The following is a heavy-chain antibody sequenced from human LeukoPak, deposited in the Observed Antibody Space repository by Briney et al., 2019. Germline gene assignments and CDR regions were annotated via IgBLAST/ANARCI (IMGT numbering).Heavy chain of an antibody. CDR1: GGSLSSYS. V-gene: IGHV4-59*01. CDR2: IYYSGNT. J-gene: IGHJ6*02. CDR3: ARLYYYGMDV. Sequence: SETLSLTCTVSGGSLSSYSWSWIRQPPGKGLECIGYIYYSGNTNYNPSLKSRVTISVDTSKNQFSLKLSSVTAADTAVYYCARLYYYGMDVWGQGTTVTGSS.